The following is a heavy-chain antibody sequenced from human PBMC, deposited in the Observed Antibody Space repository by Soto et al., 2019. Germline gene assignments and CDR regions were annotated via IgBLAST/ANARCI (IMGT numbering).Heavy chain of an antibody. D-gene: IGHD1-7*01. CDR2: ISESGQTT. Sequence: GGSLRLSCAASGFTFNNYAMSWVRPAPGKGLQWVAAISESGQTTFYADSVKGRFTMSRDNSKNTLYLQMNSLRAEDTAIYYCARDPTGTTRGFFDYWGQGIQVTVSS. V-gene: IGHV3-23*01. CDR3: ARDPTGTTRGFFDY. CDR1: GFTFNNYA. J-gene: IGHJ4*02.